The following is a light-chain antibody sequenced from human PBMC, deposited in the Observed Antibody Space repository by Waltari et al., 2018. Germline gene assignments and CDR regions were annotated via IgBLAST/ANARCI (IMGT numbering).Light chain of an antibody. CDR2: KAS. Sequence: DIQMTQSPSTLSASGGDRVTITCRGGQSISSWLAWYQQKPGKAPKLLIYKASSLESGVPSRFSGSGSGTEFTLTISSLQPDDFATYYCQQYNSYPLTFGGGTKVEIK. CDR3: QQYNSYPLT. CDR1: QSISSW. J-gene: IGKJ4*01. V-gene: IGKV1-5*03.